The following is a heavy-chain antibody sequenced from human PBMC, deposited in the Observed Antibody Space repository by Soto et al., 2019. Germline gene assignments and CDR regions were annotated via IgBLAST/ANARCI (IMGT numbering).Heavy chain of an antibody. J-gene: IGHJ5*02. D-gene: IGHD2-2*01. V-gene: IGHV4-59*01. CDR2: IYYSGST. CDR1: GGKISSYD. Sequence: TSETLSLTSTVSGGKISSYDCNWIRQPPGKGLECIGYIYYSGSTNYNPSLKSRVTISVDTSKNQFSLKLSSVTAADTAVYYCARAVPAAMNWFDPWGQGTLVTVSS. CDR3: ARAVPAAMNWFDP.